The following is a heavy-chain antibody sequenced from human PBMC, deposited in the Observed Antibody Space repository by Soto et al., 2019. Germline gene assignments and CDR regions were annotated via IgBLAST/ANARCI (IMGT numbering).Heavy chain of an antibody. CDR3: ARSRAGGTCEQYTSFYFDY. CDR2: ISTYNGDR. Sequence: QVLLVQSGAEVKKPGASVKVACKASGYTFTNYGISWVRQAPGQGLAWMGWISTYNGDRDFAQKVQGRVTMTTDTSTTTAYMELRSLRSNDTAVYYCARSRAGGTCEQYTSFYFDYWGQGALVTVSS. V-gene: IGHV1-18*01. CDR1: GYTFTNYG. D-gene: IGHD3-16*01. J-gene: IGHJ4*02.